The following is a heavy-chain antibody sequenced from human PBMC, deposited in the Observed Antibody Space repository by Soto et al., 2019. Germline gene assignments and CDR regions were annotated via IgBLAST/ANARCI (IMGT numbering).Heavy chain of an antibody. D-gene: IGHD3-10*01. CDR2: VSPPFRTS. J-gene: IGHJ6*02. CDR1: GVSFNNNG. Sequence: QVQLVQSGAEVKKPGSSVKVSCKTSGVSFNNNGIGWVRQAPGHGLEWMGGVSPPFRTSNYARKFQGRISITADAPTGTVNMELSSLSSADTAQYYCARVLYYGSGSYSPYGMDVWGQGTTVTVSS. CDR3: ARVLYYGSGSYSPYGMDV. V-gene: IGHV1-69*01.